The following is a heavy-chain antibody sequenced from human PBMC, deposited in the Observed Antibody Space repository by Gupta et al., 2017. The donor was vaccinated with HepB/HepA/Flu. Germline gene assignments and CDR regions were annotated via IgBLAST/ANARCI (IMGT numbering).Heavy chain of an antibody. V-gene: IGHV3-23*01. D-gene: IGHD5-12*01. J-gene: IGHJ4*02. Sequence: EVQLMESGGGLVQPGGSLRLSCTASGFTGFTFNNYAMTWVRQAPGKGLEWVSAIIHSGVSTYYADSVKDRFTISRDNSKNTLYLQMTSLRAEDTAVYYCAKETSGNSGYVPWYFDYWGQGSLVTVSS. CDR3: AKETSGNSGYVPWYFDY. CDR2: IIHSGVST. CDR1: GFTGFTFNNYA.